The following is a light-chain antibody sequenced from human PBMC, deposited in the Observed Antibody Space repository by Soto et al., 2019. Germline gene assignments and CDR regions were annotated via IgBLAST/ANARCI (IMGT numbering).Light chain of an antibody. CDR3: QQYNTYST. Sequence: EIVLTQSPGTLSLSPGERATLSCRASQSVSSNYLAWYQQKPGQAPRLVIYGASSRATGIPDRFSGSGSGTDFTLTISSLQPDDFATYYCQQYNTYSTFGQGTRLEIK. CDR1: QSVSSNY. V-gene: IGKV3-20*01. J-gene: IGKJ5*01. CDR2: GAS.